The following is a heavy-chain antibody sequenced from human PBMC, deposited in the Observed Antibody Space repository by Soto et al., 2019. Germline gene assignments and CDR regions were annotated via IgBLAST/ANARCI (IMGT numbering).Heavy chain of an antibody. CDR3: ASDLLPQSDYGMDV. V-gene: IGHV3-53*04. Sequence: EVQLVESGGGLVQPGGSLRLSCAASGFTVSSNYMSWVRQAPGKGLEWVSVIYSGGSTYYADSVKGRFTISRHNSKNTLYLQMSSLRAEDTAVYYCASDLLPQSDYGMDVWGQGSTVTVSS. D-gene: IGHD2-15*01. CDR1: GFTVSSNY. J-gene: IGHJ6*02. CDR2: IYSGGST.